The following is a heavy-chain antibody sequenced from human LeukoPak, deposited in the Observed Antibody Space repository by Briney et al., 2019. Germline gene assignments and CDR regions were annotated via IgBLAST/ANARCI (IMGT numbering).Heavy chain of an antibody. CDR3: AKDKAYCGGDCYSYAFDI. V-gene: IGHV3-9*01. D-gene: IGHD2-21*01. CDR2: ISWNSGSI. CDR1: GFTFDDYA. Sequence: PGGSLRLSCAASGFTFDDYAMHWVRHAPGKGLEWVSGISWNSGSIGYADSVKGRFTISRDNAKNSLYLQMNSLRAEDTALYYCAKDKAYCGGDCYSYAFDIWGQGTMVTVSS. J-gene: IGHJ3*02.